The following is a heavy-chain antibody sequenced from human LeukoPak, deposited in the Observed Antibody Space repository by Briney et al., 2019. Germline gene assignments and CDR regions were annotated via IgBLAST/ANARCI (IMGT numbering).Heavy chain of an antibody. V-gene: IGHV3-30*18. D-gene: IGHD3-10*01. Sequence: GRSLRLSCAASGFTFSSYGMHWVRQAPGKGLEWVAVISYDGSNKYYADSVKGRFTISRDNSKNTLYLQMNSLRAEDTAVYYCAKDLYWSGSYYPPDYWGQGTLVTVSS. CDR2: ISYDGSNK. CDR3: AKDLYWSGSYYPPDY. CDR1: GFTFSSYG. J-gene: IGHJ4*02.